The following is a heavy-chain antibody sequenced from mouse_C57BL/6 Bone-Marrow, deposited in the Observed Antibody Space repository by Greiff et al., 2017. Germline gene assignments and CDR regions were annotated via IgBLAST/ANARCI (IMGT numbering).Heavy chain of an antibody. CDR1: GYTFTSYW. CDR3: ARGGIYYYGPEAY. V-gene: IGHV1-55*01. CDR2: IYPGSGST. D-gene: IGHD1-1*01. Sequence: QVHVKQPGAELVKPGASVKMSCKASGYTFTSYWITWVKQRPGQGLEWIGDIYPGSGSTNYNEKFKSKATLTVDPSSSTAYMQLSSLTSEDSAVYYCARGGIYYYGPEAYWGQGTLVTVSA. J-gene: IGHJ3*01.